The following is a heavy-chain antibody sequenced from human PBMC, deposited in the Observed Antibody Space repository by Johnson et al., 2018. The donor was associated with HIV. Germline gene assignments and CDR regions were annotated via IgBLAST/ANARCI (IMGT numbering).Heavy chain of an antibody. CDR1: GFTFSSYW. Sequence: EQLVESGGGLVQPGGSPRLSCAASGFTFSSYWMSWVRQAPGKGLEWVANIKQDGSEKYYVDSVKGRFTISRDNAKNSLYLQMNSLRAEDTAVYYCARGGITMIVVVISPPDAFDSWGQGTMVTVSS. D-gene: IGHD3-22*01. CDR2: IKQDGSEK. J-gene: IGHJ3*02. V-gene: IGHV3-7*04. CDR3: ARGGITMIVVVISPPDAFDS.